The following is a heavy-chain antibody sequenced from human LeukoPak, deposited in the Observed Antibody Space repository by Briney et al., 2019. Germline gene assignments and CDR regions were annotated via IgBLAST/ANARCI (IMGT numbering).Heavy chain of an antibody. Sequence: SETLSLTXTVSGGSISSYYGSWIRQPPGKGVEWIGYIYYSGSTNYNPSLKSRVTISVDTSKNQFSLKLSSVTAADTAVYYCARGEGDTAMVTDYWGQGTLVTVSS. CDR3: ARGEGDTAMVTDY. J-gene: IGHJ4*02. D-gene: IGHD5-18*01. CDR1: GGSISSYY. V-gene: IGHV4-59*01. CDR2: IYYSGST.